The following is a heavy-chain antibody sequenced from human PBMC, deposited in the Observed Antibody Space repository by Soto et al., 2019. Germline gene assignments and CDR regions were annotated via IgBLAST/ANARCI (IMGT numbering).Heavy chain of an antibody. CDR1: GDTISIGSFY. CDR3: ARHFGV. D-gene: IGHD3-10*01. Sequence: QLRLQESGPRLVKPSETLSLTCTVSGDTISIGSFYWGWIRQPPGRGLEWIGSINYSGRTNNNPSIKSRVTMSVDTSKNQFSLSLTSVTAADTAVYYCARHFGVWGQGTTVTVSS. V-gene: IGHV4-39*01. CDR2: INYSGRT. J-gene: IGHJ6*02.